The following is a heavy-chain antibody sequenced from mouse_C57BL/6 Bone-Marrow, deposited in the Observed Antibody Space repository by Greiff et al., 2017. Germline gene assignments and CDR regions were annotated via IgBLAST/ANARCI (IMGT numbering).Heavy chain of an antibody. V-gene: IGHV1-4*01. D-gene: IGHD1-1*01. J-gene: IGHJ3*01. CDR3: ARGYYGSSRFAY. CDR2: INPSSGYT. Sequence: VQLQQSGAELARPGASVKMSCKASGYTFTSYTMHWVKQRPGQGLEWIGYINPSSGYTKYNQKFKDKATLTADKSSSTAYMQLSSLTSEDSAVYYCARGYYGSSRFAYWGQGTLVPVSA. CDR1: GYTFTSYT.